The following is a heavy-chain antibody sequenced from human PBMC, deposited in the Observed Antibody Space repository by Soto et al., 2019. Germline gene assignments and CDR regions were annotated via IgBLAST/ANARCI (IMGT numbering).Heavy chain of an antibody. J-gene: IGHJ1*01. V-gene: IGHV4-4*07. D-gene: IGHD6-19*01. CDR1: GGSISSYY. CDR3: ARSSVAGPEYLQH. CDR2: IYTSGST. Sequence: QVQLQESGLGLVKPSETLSLTCTVSGGSISSYYWSWVRQPAGKGLEWIGHIYTSGSTKYNPSLKSRVTMSVDTSKNQFSLKLSSVTAADTALYYCARSSVAGPEYLQHWGQGTLVTVSS.